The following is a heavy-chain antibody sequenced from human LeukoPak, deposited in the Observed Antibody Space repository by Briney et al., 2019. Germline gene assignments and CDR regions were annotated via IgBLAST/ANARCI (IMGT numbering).Heavy chain of an antibody. V-gene: IGHV3-30*04. D-gene: IGHD1-1*01. CDR2: ISYDGSNK. CDR1: GFTFSSYA. CDR3: ARGGTNFDY. J-gene: IGHJ4*02. Sequence: GGSLRLSCAASGFTFSSYAMHWVRQAPGKGLEWVAVISYDGSNKYYADSVKGRFTISRDNSKNTLYLQMNSLGAEDTAVYYCARGGTNFDYWGQGTLVTVSS.